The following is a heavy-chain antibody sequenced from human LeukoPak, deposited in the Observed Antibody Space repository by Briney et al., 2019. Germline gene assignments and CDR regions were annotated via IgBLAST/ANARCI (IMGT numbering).Heavy chain of an antibody. J-gene: IGHJ5*02. D-gene: IGHD2-21*02. CDR1: GFTFSSYA. CDR2: INHSGST. V-gene: IGHV4-34*01. CDR3: ARVCGVVTGLINWFDP. Sequence: GSLRLSCAASGFTFSSYAMSWVRQAPGKGLEWIGEINHSGSTNYNPSLKSRVTISVDTSKNQFSLKLSSVTAADTAVYYCARVCGVVTGLINWFDPWGQGTLVTVSS.